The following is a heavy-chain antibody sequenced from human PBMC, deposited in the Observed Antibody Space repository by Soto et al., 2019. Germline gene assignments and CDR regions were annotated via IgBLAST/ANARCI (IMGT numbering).Heavy chain of an antibody. CDR3: ARVSGYYDSSGYSPYYYYYGMDV. D-gene: IGHD3-22*01. CDR1: GASIISYY. Sequence: SETLSLTCTVSGASIISYYWSWIRQPPGKGLEWIGYIYYSGSTNYNPSLKSRVTISVDTSKNQFSLKLSSVTAADTAVYYCARVSGYYDSSGYSPYYYYYGMDVWGQGTTVTVSS. CDR2: IYYSGST. J-gene: IGHJ6*02. V-gene: IGHV4-59*01.